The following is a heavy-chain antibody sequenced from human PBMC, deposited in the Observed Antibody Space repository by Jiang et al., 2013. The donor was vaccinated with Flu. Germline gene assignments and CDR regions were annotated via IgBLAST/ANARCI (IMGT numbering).Heavy chain of an antibody. J-gene: IGHJ5*01. CDR1: GYSFTSYW. Sequence: GAEVKKPGESLRISCKGSGYSFTSYWIGWVRQMPGKGLEWMGRIDPNTNYSPSFQGHVTISADKSISTAYLQWSSLKASDTAMYYCARYGGPTLAANWFDFWGQGTLVTVSS. CDR3: ARYGGPTLAANWFDF. D-gene: IGHD1-26*01. V-gene: IGHV5-10-1*01. CDR2: IDPNT.